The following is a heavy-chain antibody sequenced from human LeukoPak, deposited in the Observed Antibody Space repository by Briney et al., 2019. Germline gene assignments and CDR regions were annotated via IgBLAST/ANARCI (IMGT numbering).Heavy chain of an antibody. CDR2: ISSSSDYI. Sequence: PGGSLRLSCAASGFTVSSNYMHWVRQAPGKGLEWVSAISSSSDYIFYADSVQGRFTISRDNAVNSLFLQMNSLRAEDTAVYYCASRYCTSTNCYAFDIWGQGTVVTVSS. D-gene: IGHD2-2*01. CDR1: GFTVSSNY. V-gene: IGHV3-21*01. J-gene: IGHJ3*02. CDR3: ASRYCTSTNCYAFDI.